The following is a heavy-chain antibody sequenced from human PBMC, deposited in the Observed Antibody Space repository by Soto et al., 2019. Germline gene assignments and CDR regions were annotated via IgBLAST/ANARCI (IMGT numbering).Heavy chain of an antibody. D-gene: IGHD2-2*01. CDR2: ISGSGGST. J-gene: IGHJ6*03. CDR3: TGGYCSSTSCCATHYYYYYYMDV. CDR1: GFTFSSYA. V-gene: IGHV3-23*01. Sequence: EVQLLESGGGLVQPGGSLRLSCAASGFTFSSYAMSWVRQAPGKGLEWVSAISGSGGSTYYADSVKGRFTISRDNSKDKRYLQIISRRAEDKSVYYCTGGYCSSTSCCATHYYYYYYMDVWGKGTTVTVSS.